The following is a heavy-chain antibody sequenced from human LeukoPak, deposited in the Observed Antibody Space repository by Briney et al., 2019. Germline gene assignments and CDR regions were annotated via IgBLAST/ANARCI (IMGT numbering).Heavy chain of an antibody. D-gene: IGHD5-12*01. J-gene: IGHJ4*02. V-gene: IGHV3-74*01. Sequence: GGSLRLSCAASGFTFSSYWMQWVRQAPGKGLVWVSRINNDGSWTTYADSVKGRFTISRDNAKNSLYLQMNSLRAEDTALYYCAKEGYSGYDLGSGLDYWGQGTLVTVSS. CDR3: AKEGYSGYDLGSGLDY. CDR1: GFTFSSYW. CDR2: INNDGSWT.